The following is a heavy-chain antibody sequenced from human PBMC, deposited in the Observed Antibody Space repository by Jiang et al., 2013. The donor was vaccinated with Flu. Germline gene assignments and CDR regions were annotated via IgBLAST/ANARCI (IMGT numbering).Heavy chain of an antibody. Sequence: LLKPSETLSLTCAVYGGSFSGYYWSWIRQPPGKGLECIGEIIHSGSTNYNPSLKSRVTISLDTSKNQFSLKLNSVSAADTAVCYCARGRTVAAATSPTTVLDVWGQGTTVTVSS. CDR2: IIHSGST. J-gene: IGHJ6*02. CDR3: ARGRTVAAATSPTTVLDV. V-gene: IGHV4-34*01. CDR1: GGSFSGYY. D-gene: IGHD2-2*01.